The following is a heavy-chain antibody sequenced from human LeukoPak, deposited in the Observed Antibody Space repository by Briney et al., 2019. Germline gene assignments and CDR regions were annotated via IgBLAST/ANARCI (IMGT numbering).Heavy chain of an antibody. CDR3: AKDSILLWFGEFLQYSFDY. J-gene: IGHJ4*02. Sequence: GGSLRLSCAASGFTFSSYAMSWVRQAPGKGLEWVSAISGSGGSTYYADSVKGRFTISRDNSKNTLYLQMNSLRAEDTAVYYCAKDSILLWFGEFLQYSFDYWGQGTLVTVSS. CDR2: ISGSGGST. D-gene: IGHD3-10*01. V-gene: IGHV3-23*01. CDR1: GFTFSSYA.